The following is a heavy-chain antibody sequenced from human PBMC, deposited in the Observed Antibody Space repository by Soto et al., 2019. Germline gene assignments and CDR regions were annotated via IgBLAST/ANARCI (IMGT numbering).Heavy chain of an antibody. D-gene: IGHD2-8*01. J-gene: IGHJ4*02. V-gene: IGHV3-30*18. CDR1: GFTFSRYG. CDR2: MSYDGNNK. CDR3: SKGFLSVGYCANGVCYHFDY. Sequence: QVQLVESGGGVVQPGGSLRLSCAASGFTFSRYGMHWVRQAPGKGLEGVAVMSYDGNNKYYADSVKGRFTLSRDNSRNIQYLQMNSLKVEDTSVYFCSKGFLSVGYCANGVCYHFDYWGQGTPVTVSS.